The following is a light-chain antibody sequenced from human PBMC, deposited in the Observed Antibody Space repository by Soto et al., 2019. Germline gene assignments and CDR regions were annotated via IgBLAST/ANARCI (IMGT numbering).Light chain of an antibody. CDR1: QSVSRY. J-gene: IGKJ2*01. V-gene: IGKV3-15*01. CDR3: QQYNSWLYT. Sequence: EIVMTQSPATLSGSPGERVTLSCRASQSVSRYLAWYQQKPGQAPRLLLYGASTRATGVPARFSGSGSGTEFTLTISSLQSEDFAVYYCQQYNSWLYTFGQGTKLEIK. CDR2: GAS.